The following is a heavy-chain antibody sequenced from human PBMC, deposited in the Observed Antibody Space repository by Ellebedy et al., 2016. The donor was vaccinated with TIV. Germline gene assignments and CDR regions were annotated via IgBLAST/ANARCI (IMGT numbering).Heavy chain of an antibody. V-gene: IGHV1-18*04. CDR2: ISAYNGNT. D-gene: IGHD3-3*01. CDR3: AADSNPYYDFWSGYYMDRGWFDP. J-gene: IGHJ5*02. Sequence: ASVKVSCKASGYTFSSYGISWVRQAPGQGLDWMGWISAYNGNTNYAQKLQGRVTMTADTSTSTAYMELRSLRSDDTAVYYCAADSNPYYDFWSGYYMDRGWFDPWGQGTLVTVSS. CDR1: GYTFSSYG.